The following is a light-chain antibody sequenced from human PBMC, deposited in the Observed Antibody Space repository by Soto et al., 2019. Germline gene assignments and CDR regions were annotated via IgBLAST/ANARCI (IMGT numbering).Light chain of an antibody. CDR2: GAS. J-gene: IGKJ1*01. V-gene: IGKV3-20*01. Sequence: EIVLAQSPGTLALSPGERATLSCRASQSFTNSFLAWYQQRPGQAPRLLIYGASRRATGIPDRFTGSGSGTDFTLTISRLEPEDFAVYYCQQYVSSPWAFGQGTKVDIK. CDR3: QQYVSSPWA. CDR1: QSFTNSF.